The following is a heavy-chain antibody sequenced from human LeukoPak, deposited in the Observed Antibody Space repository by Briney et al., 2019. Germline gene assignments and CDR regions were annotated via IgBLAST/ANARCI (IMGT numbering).Heavy chain of an antibody. CDR1: GFTFSDYY. D-gene: IGHD6-19*01. CDR3: ARVVAGSHYYYYYMDV. Sequence: GGSLRLSCAASGFTFSDYYMSWIRQAPGKGLEWVSYISSSGSTIYYADSVKGRFTISRDNAKNSLYLQMNSLRAEDTAVYYCARVVAGSHYYYYYMDVWGKGTTVTVSS. CDR2: ISSSGSTI. J-gene: IGHJ6*03. V-gene: IGHV3-11*04.